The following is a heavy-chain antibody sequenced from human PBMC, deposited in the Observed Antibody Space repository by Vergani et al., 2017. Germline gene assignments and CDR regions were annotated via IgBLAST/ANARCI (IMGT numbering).Heavy chain of an antibody. V-gene: IGHV4-61*01. D-gene: IGHD3-16*02. CDR3: ARGVGGSYRQSYYFDY. Sequence: QLQLQESGPGLVKPSETLSLTCTVSGGSISSSSYYWSWIRQPPGKGLEWIGYIYYSGSTNYNPSLKSRVTISVDTSKNQFSLKLSSVTAADTAVYYCARGVGGSYRQSYYFDYWGQGTLVTVSS. CDR2: IYYSGST. J-gene: IGHJ4*02. CDR1: GGSISSSSYY.